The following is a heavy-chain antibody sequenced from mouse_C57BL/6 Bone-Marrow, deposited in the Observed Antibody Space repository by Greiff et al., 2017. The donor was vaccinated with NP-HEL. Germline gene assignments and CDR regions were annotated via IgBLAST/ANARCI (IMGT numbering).Heavy chain of an antibody. CDR2: IYPGSGNT. J-gene: IGHJ3*01. V-gene: IGHV1-76*01. Sequence: QVQLQQSGAELVRPGASVKLSCKASGYTFTDYYINWVKQRPGQGLEWIARIYPGSGNTYYNEKFKGKATLTAEKSSSTAYMQLSSLTSEDSAVYFCAREDGNYVLFAYWGQGTLVTVSA. D-gene: IGHD2-1*01. CDR1: GYTFTDYY. CDR3: AREDGNYVLFAY.